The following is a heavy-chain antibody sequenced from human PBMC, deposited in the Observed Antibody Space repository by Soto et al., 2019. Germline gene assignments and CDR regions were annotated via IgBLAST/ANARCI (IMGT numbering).Heavy chain of an antibody. D-gene: IGHD3-3*01. V-gene: IGHV4-61*01. CDR1: GGSFKSGSYS. J-gene: IGHJ4*02. CDR3: ARDFAYFDS. CDR2: VYHTGRT. Sequence: TSETLSLTCTVSGGSFKSGSYSWSWIRQPPGEGLEWIGYVYHTGRTSYNPSLKSRVSISMDTSKNQFSLNLDSVTAADTAVYFCARDFAYFDSWGQGTLVTVSS.